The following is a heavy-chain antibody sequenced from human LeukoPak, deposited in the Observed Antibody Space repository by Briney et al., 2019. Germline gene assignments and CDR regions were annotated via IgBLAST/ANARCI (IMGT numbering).Heavy chain of an antibody. CDR2: IIPILGIA. V-gene: IGHV1-69*04. J-gene: IGHJ4*02. CDR3: ARDYYDFWSGHPNYFDY. CDR1: GGTFSSYT. Sequence: ASVKVSCKASGGTFSSYTISWVRQAPGQGLEWMGRIIPILGIANYAQKFQGRVTITADKSTSTAHMELSSLRSEDTAVYYCARDYYDFWSGHPNYFDYWGQGTLVTVSS. D-gene: IGHD3-3*01.